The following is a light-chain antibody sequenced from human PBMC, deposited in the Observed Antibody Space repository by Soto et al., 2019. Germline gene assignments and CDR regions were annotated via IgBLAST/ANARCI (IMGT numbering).Light chain of an antibody. Sequence: IVSTQSTGILSLSPGERASLSCGASQSITSSFLAWYQQKPGQAPRLLIYGASSRATGIPDRFSGTGSETDFTLTINRLEPEDFAVYYCQQYENSPITFGQGTRLEIK. J-gene: IGKJ5*01. CDR3: QQYENSPIT. CDR1: QSITSSF. V-gene: IGKV3-20*01. CDR2: GAS.